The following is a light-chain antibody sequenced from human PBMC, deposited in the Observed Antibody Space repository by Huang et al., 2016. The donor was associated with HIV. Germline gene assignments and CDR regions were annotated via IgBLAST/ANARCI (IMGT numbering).Light chain of an antibody. CDR2: AAS. CDR3: QQSYSTPFT. V-gene: IGKV1-39*01. CDR1: QSISSY. J-gene: IGKJ3*01. Sequence: DIQMTQSPSSLSASVGDRVTITCRASQSISSYLNLYQHKPGKAPKLLIYAASSLQSGVPSRFSGSGSGTDFTLTISSLQPEDFATYYCQQSYSTPFTFGPGTKVDIK.